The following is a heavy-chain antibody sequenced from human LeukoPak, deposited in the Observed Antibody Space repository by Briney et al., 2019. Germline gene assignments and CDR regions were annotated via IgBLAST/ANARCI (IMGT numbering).Heavy chain of an antibody. CDR2: ISGSGGST. V-gene: IGHV3-23*01. Sequence: GSLRLSCAASGFTFSSYAMSWVRQAPGKGLEWVSAISGSGGSTYYADSVKGRFTISRDNSKNTLYLQMNSLRAEDTAVYYCAKGLRFLEWTPTGYMGVWGKGTTVTVSS. CDR1: GFTFSSYA. CDR3: AKGLRFLEWTPTGYMGV. J-gene: IGHJ6*03. D-gene: IGHD3-3*01.